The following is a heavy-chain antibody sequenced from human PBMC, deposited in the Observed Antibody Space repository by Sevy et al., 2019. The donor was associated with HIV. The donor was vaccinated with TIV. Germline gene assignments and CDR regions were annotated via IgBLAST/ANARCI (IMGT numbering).Heavy chain of an antibody. Sequence: SETLSLTCTVSGGSISSYYWSWIRQPPGKGLEWIGYIYYSGSTNYNPPLKSRVTISVDTSKNQFSLKLSSVTAADTAVYYCARVGEGWFDPWGQGTLVTVSS. V-gene: IGHV4-59*01. CDR2: IYYSGST. D-gene: IGHD2-21*01. J-gene: IGHJ5*02. CDR3: ARVGEGWFDP. CDR1: GGSISSYY.